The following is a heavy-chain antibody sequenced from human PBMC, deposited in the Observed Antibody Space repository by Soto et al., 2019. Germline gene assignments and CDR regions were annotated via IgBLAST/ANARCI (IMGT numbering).Heavy chain of an antibody. D-gene: IGHD2-2*01. CDR2: IIPISGTA. V-gene: IGHV1-69*01. CDR1: GGTFNNYA. J-gene: IGHJ6*02. CDR3: TSNFYCTSTSCHYFYYAKDV. Sequence: QVQLVQSGAEVKKPGSSVKVSCKVSGGTFNNYAITWVRQAPGQGLEWMGGIIPISGTANYAQKFQGRVTIIADDSTSTAVMELSSLRSEDTAIYYCTSNFYCTSTSCHYFYYAKDVWGQGTPVTVSS.